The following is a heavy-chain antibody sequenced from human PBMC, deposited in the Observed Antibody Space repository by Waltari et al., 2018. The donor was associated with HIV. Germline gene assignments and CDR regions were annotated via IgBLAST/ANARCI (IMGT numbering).Heavy chain of an antibody. Sequence: QVQLVQSGAEVKKPGSSMKVSCQGSGGSIGTYGINWLRQAPGQGPEWIGRIIPMANIRNYAQKFQDRVTITADESTDTAYMELRSLRPDDTAVYYCARVLGTVDVWGQGTTVTVSS. J-gene: IGHJ6*01. CDR3: ARVLGTVDV. CDR2: IIPMANIR. CDR1: GGSIGTYG. V-gene: IGHV1-69*04. D-gene: IGHD3-16*01.